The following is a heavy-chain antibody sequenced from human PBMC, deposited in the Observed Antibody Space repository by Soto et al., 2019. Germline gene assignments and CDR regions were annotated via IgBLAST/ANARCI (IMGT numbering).Heavy chain of an antibody. D-gene: IGHD1-1*01. CDR1: GFTFSSYA. J-gene: IGHJ4*02. Sequence: GALILSGSASGFTFSSYAMSWVRQTPGKGLEWVSLFSGSGGDTYYADSVKGRLTISRDNSKNTLYLQMNSLGAEDTAVYYCAAGTKSDWYTYWGQGTLVTVSS. CDR2: FSGSGGDT. V-gene: IGHV3-23*01. CDR3: AAGTKSDWYTY.